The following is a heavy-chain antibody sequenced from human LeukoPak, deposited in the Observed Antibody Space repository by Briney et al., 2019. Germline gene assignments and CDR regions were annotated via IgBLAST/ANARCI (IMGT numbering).Heavy chain of an antibody. CDR1: GFTFSSYG. D-gene: IGHD3-10*01. CDR2: ISYDGSNK. CDR3: AKDITMVRGSQHPRGLDY. J-gene: IGHJ4*02. Sequence: GGSLRLSCAASGFTFSSYGMHWVRQAPGKGLEWVAVISYDGSNKYYADSVKGRFTISRDNSKNTLYLQMNSLRAEDTAVYYCAKDITMVRGSQHPRGLDYWGQGTLVTVSS. V-gene: IGHV3-30*18.